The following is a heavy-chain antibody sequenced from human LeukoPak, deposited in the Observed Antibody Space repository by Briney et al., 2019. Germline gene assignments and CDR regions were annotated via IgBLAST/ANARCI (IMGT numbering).Heavy chain of an antibody. J-gene: IGHJ6*03. Sequence: SETLSLTCTVSGGSISSRSYYWGWIRQPPGKGLEWIGSIYYSGSTYYNPSLKSRLSISVDTSKNQFSLKLSSVTAADTAVYYCAREDPGTDDYYYYYMDVWGKGTTVTVSS. V-gene: IGHV4-39*07. D-gene: IGHD1-1*01. CDR3: AREDPGTDDYYYYYMDV. CDR1: GGSISSRSYY. CDR2: IYYSGST.